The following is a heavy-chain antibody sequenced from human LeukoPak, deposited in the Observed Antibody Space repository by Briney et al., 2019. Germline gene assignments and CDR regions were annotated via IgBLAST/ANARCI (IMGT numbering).Heavy chain of an antibody. J-gene: IGHJ4*02. CDR1: GYTFSPYW. V-gene: IGHV3-7*03. CDR3: TRENYVPDS. CDR2: ISNGGGAT. Sequence: GGSLRLSCVASGYTFSPYWMSWVRQTPGKGLEWVASISNGGGATFYGDSVRGRFTVSRGDAKNSLFLQMNGLRSDDTAVYYCTRENYVPDSWGQGTLVTVSS. D-gene: IGHD3-10*02.